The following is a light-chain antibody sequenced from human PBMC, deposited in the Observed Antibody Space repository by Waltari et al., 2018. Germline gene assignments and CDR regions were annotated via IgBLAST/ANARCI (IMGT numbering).Light chain of an antibody. Sequence: DIQMTQSPPSASASVGDRVTLTCRASQGISSWVAWYQHKPGKAPKLLIYAASSLQSGVPSRFSGSGSGTDFTLTISSLQPEDFATYYCQQANSFPALTFGGGTKVEIK. V-gene: IGKV1-12*01. CDR2: AAS. CDR3: QQANSFPALT. J-gene: IGKJ4*01. CDR1: QGISSW.